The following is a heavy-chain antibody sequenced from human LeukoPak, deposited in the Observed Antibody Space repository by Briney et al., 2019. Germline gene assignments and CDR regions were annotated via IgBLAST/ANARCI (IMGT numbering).Heavy chain of an antibody. CDR1: GGSFSGYY. CDR2: INHSGST. Sequence: SETLSLTCAVYGGSFSGYYWSWIRQPPGKGLAWIGEINHSGSTNYNPSLKSRVTISVDTSKNQFSLKLSSVTAADTAVYYCARARIAVAGDFDYWGQGTLVTVSS. CDR3: ARARIAVAGDFDY. V-gene: IGHV4-34*01. J-gene: IGHJ4*02. D-gene: IGHD6-19*01.